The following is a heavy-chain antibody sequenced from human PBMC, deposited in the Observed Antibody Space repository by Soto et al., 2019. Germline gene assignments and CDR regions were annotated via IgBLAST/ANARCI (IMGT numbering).Heavy chain of an antibody. CDR2: ITSDSRA. V-gene: IGHV3-23*01. D-gene: IGHD4-17*01. CDR1: GFTFSSYA. Sequence: PGGSLRLSCAASGFTFSSYAMSWVRQAPGKGLEWVSIITSDSRAYYADSVKGRFTISRDNTKNTVYLQMNSLRAEDTAVYYCAKDYSTVTTDPLSVVLFDYWGQGALVTAS. CDR3: AKDYSTVTTDPLSVVLFDY. J-gene: IGHJ4*02.